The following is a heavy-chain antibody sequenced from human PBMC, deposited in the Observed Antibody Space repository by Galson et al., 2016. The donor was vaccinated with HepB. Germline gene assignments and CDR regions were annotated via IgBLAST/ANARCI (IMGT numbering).Heavy chain of an antibody. CDR1: GFTFNTYS. J-gene: IGHJ6*03. V-gene: IGHV3-33*08. CDR2: IWYDGSNK. D-gene: IGHD1-7*01. CDR3: ARDWLELRHYYYMDV. Sequence: SLRLSCAASGFTFNTYSMNWVRQAPGKGLEWVAVIWYDGSNKYYADSVKGRFTISRDNSKNTLYLQMNSLRAEDTAVYYCARDWLELRHYYYMDVWGKGTTVTVSS.